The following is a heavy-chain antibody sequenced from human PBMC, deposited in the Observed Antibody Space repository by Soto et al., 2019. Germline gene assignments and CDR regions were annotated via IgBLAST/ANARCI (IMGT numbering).Heavy chain of an antibody. CDR3: AIHVSGDYPNSSWFDH. D-gene: IGHD4-17*01. CDR1: GGSVTTDVFH. J-gene: IGHJ5*02. CDR2: ISHNGRT. Sequence: QVQLQESGPGLVKPSETLSLTCTVSGGSVTTDVFHWNWIRQHPGKGLEWIGYISHNGRTYYNPLRGGRLSFALATTKNRFSLVPPSVNAADTAIYYGAIHVSGDYPNSSWFDHWGQGTLGTVSA. V-gene: IGHV4-31*03.